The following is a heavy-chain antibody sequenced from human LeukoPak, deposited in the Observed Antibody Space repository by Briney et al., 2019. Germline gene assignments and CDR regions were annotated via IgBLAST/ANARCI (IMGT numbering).Heavy chain of an antibody. D-gene: IGHD3-3*01. J-gene: IGHJ5*02. CDR3: ARDFWSGSNWFDP. CDR2: MYYSGST. Sequence: SETLSLTCTVSGGSISSSSYYWGWIRQPPGKGLEWIGSMYYSGSTYYNPSLKSRVTISVDTSMNQFSLKLSSVTAADTAVYYCARDFWSGSNWFDPWGQGTLVTVSS. V-gene: IGHV4-39*07. CDR1: GGSISSSSYY.